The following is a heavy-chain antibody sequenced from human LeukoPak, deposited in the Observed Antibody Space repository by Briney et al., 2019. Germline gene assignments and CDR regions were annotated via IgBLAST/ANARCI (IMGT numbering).Heavy chain of an antibody. CDR3: ARDKTLVGAKTGFDY. CDR2: IYTSGST. V-gene: IGHV4-4*07. CDR1: GGSISSYY. D-gene: IGHD1-26*01. Sequence: SETLSLTCTVSGGSISSYYWSWIRQPAGKGLEWIGRIYTSGSTNYNPSLKSRVTMSVDTSKNQFSLKLSSVTAADTAVYYCARDKTLVGAKTGFDYWGQGTLVTVSS. J-gene: IGHJ4*02.